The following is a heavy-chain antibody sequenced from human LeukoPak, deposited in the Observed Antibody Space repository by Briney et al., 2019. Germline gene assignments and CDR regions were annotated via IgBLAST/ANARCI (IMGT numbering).Heavy chain of an antibody. D-gene: IGHD3-9*01. J-gene: IGHJ6*02. Sequence: KPSETLSLTCTVPGGSISSYYWSWIRQPPGKGLEWIGYIYYSGSTNYNPSLKSRVTISVDTSKNQFSLKLRSVTAADTAVYYCARDRFDWLLPYGMDVWGQGTTVTVSS. CDR3: ARDRFDWLLPYGMDV. CDR1: GGSISSYY. CDR2: IYYSGST. V-gene: IGHV4-59*01.